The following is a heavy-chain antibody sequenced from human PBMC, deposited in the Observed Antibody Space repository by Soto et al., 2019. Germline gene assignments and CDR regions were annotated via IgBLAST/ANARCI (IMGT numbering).Heavy chain of an antibody. CDR2: MDPNSGST. D-gene: IGHD3-3*01. CDR1: GYTFITYD. Sequence: ASVKVSCKASGYTFITYDINWVRQAPGQGLEWLGWMDPNSGSTGYAQNFQGRITMTRNISRNTAHMELSSLQLEDTAVYYCARERKFDFWRKGLDVWGQGTTVTVSS. V-gene: IGHV1-8*01. CDR3: ARERKFDFWRKGLDV. J-gene: IGHJ6*02.